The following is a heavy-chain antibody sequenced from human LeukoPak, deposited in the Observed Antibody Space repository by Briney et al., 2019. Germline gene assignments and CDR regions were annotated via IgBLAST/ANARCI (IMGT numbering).Heavy chain of an antibody. J-gene: IGHJ4*02. D-gene: IGHD6-13*01. CDR3: ARSPLGTIAAAGNQGY. CDR2: ISYDGSNE. CDR1: GFTFSSSA. V-gene: IGHV3-30-3*01. Sequence: GGSLRLSCAASGFTFSSSAMHWVRQAPGKGLEWVAVISYDGSNEYYADSVKGRFTISRDNAKNSLYLQMNSLRAEDTAVYYCARSPLGTIAAAGNQGYWGQGTLVTVSS.